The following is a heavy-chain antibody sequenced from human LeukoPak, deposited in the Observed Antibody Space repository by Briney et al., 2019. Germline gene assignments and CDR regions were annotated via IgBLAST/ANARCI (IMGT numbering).Heavy chain of an antibody. Sequence: ASVTVSCKASGYTFTSYGISWVRQAPGQGLEWMGWISAYNGNTNNAQKFQGRVTMTTDTSTSTAYMDLRSLTSDDTAVYYCARDQRIEDYASGSYCFDYWGQGTLVTVSS. J-gene: IGHJ4*02. CDR3: ARDQRIEDYASGSYCFDY. CDR1: GYTFTSYG. D-gene: IGHD3-10*01. CDR2: ISAYNGNT. V-gene: IGHV1-18*01.